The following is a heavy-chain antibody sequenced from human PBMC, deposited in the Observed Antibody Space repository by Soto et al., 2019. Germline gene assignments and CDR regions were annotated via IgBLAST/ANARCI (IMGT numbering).Heavy chain of an antibody. CDR3: ARDTPYGLRSFRSYGMDV. CDR2: ISGYDGNT. CDR1: GYTFISYG. J-gene: IGHJ6*02. D-gene: IGHD3-10*01. V-gene: IGHV1-18*01. Sequence: GASVKVSCKTSGYTFISYGISWVRQAPGQGLEWMGWISGYDGNTNYAQNLQGRVTMTTDTSTSTVYMELRSLRYDDTAVYYCARDTPYGLRSFRSYGMDVWGQGTTVTVSS.